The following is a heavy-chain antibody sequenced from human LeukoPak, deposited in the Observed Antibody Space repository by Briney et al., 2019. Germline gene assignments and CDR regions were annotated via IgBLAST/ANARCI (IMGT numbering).Heavy chain of an antibody. CDR1: GYTLTELS. CDR2: FYPEDGET. Sequence: ASVKVSCKVSGYTLTELSMHWVRQAPGKGVEWMGGFYPEDGETIYAQKFQGRVTMTEDTSTDTAYMELSSLRSEDTAVYYCATDLLYYYDSSGYYYFDYWGQGTLVTVSS. J-gene: IGHJ4*02. CDR3: ATDLLYYYDSSGYYYFDY. D-gene: IGHD3-22*01. V-gene: IGHV1-24*01.